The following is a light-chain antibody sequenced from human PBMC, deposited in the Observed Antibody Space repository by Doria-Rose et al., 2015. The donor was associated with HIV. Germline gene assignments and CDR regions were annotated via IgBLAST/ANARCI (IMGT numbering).Light chain of an antibody. CDR3: QQYGTSRGT. Sequence: TQSPGTLSLSPGERATLSCRASQRVESSYLAWYQQKPGQAPRLLIYDASTGATGIPDRFSGSGSETDFTLTISRLEPEDVAVYYCQQYGTSRGTFGQGTRLEIK. V-gene: IGKV3-20*01. J-gene: IGKJ5*01. CDR2: DAS. CDR1: QRVESSY.